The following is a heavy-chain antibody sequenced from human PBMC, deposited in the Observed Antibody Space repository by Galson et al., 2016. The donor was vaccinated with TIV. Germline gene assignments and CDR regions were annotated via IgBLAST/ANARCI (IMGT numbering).Heavy chain of an antibody. Sequence: SVKVSCKASGYSFTTFPISWVRQAPGQGFEWMGWISAYNGNTKYAQKYQGRLSVTTDTPTSTVYMELTSLRSDDTAVYYCARRGDFFDYWGQGTQLTVSS. J-gene: IGHJ4*02. CDR2: ISAYNGNT. D-gene: IGHD6-25*01. CDR1: GYSFTTFP. V-gene: IGHV1-18*01. CDR3: ARRGDFFDY.